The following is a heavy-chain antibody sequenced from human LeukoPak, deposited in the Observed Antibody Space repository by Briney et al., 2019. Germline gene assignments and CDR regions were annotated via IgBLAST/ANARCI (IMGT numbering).Heavy chain of an antibody. J-gene: IGHJ5*02. D-gene: IGHD3-10*01. V-gene: IGHV4-30-2*01. CDR3: ARYVGLLWFGETKRQTHLIQGFDP. Sequence: TSETLSLTCTVSGGSISSGGYYRSWIRQPPGKGLEWIGCVYHSGSTYYNPSLKSRVTISVDTSKNQFSLKLSSVTAADTAVYYCARYVGLLWFGETKRQTHLIQGFDPWGQGTLVTVSS. CDR1: GGSISSGGYY. CDR2: VYHSGST.